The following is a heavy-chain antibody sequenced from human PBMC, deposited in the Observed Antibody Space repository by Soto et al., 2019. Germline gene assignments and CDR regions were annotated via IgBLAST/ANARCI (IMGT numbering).Heavy chain of an antibody. V-gene: IGHV4-30-4*01. D-gene: IGHD3-22*01. CDR1: GVSISSGDDY. CDR2: IYSSGST. CDR3: ARGGGYDY. J-gene: IGHJ4*02. Sequence: QVQLQESGPGLVKPSQTLSLTCIVSGVSISSGDDYWSWIRQPPGKGLEWIGYIYSSGSTYSNPSLRSRVTISADTSKNQFSLKLTSVTAADTALYYCARGGGYDYWGQGALVTVSS.